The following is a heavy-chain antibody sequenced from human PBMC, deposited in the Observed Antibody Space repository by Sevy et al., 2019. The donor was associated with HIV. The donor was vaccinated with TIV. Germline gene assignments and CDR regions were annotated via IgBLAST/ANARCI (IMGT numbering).Heavy chain of an antibody. CDR2: ISTFNVNT. J-gene: IGHJ4*02. V-gene: IGHV1-18*01. Sequence: ASVKVSCKASGYTFTSYAISWVRQAPGQGLEWMGWISTFNVNTNNAQKFQGRVTMTTDTSTSTAYMELRSLRYDDTAVYYCARDDCSNLSCHGSLLYWGQGTLVTVSS. CDR3: ARDDCSNLSCHGSLLY. CDR1: GYTFTSYA. D-gene: IGHD2-2*01.